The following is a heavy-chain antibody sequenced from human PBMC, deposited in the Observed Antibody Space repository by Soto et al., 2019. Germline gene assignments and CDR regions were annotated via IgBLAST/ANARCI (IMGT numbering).Heavy chain of an antibody. CDR2: IGSSDNFK. CDR1: GFTLSDYY. V-gene: IGHV3-11*01. Sequence: QVQLVESGGGLVTPGGSLRLSCAASGFTLSDYYMSWIRQAPGKGLEWVSYIGSSDNFKYYADSVNGRFTISRDSATNSLDLQMNSLRAEDTAVDYCAREGNLTAAAYNWFDPWGQGTLVNVSS. J-gene: IGHJ5*02. D-gene: IGHD2-2*01. CDR3: AREGNLTAAAYNWFDP.